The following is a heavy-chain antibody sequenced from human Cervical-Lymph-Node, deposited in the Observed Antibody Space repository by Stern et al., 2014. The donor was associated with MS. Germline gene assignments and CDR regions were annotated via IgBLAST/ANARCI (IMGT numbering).Heavy chain of an antibody. D-gene: IGHD4-11*01. CDR1: GFTFSNSG. V-gene: IGHV3-33*01. CDR3: ARERGLHSGNYARYFDY. Sequence: VQLVESGGGVVQPGRSLRLSCAASGFTFSNSGMHWVRQAPGKGLAWLALIWYDGTNKYYIDSVKGRFTISRDNSKNTLYLQMRSLRAEDTAVYYCARERGLHSGNYARYFDYWGQGTLVTVSS. CDR2: IWYDGTNK. J-gene: IGHJ4*02.